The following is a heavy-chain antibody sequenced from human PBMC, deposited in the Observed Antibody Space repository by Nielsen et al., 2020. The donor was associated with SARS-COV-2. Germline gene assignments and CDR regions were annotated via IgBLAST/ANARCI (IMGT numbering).Heavy chain of an antibody. Sequence: ASVKVSCKASGYTFTSYGISWVRQAPGQGLEWMGWISAYNGNTNYAQKLQGRVTMTTDPSTSTAYMELRSLRSDDTAVYYCSRVDDSSGYYLRNWFDPWGQGTLVTVSS. J-gene: IGHJ5*02. D-gene: IGHD3-22*01. CDR1: GYTFTSYG. V-gene: IGHV1-18*01. CDR2: ISAYNGNT. CDR3: SRVDDSSGYYLRNWFDP.